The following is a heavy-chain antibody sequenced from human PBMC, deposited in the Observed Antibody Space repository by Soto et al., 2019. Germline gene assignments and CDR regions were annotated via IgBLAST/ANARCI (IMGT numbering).Heavy chain of an antibody. CDR3: ARLTRELLPNY. CDR2: IYYSGST. Sequence: SETLSLTCTVSGSSISSSSYYWGWIRQPPGKGLEWIGSIYYSGSTYYNPSLKCRVTISVDTSKNQFSLKLSSVTAADTAVYYCARLTRELLPNYWGQGTLVTVSS. V-gene: IGHV4-39*01. J-gene: IGHJ4*02. D-gene: IGHD1-26*01. CDR1: GSSISSSSYY.